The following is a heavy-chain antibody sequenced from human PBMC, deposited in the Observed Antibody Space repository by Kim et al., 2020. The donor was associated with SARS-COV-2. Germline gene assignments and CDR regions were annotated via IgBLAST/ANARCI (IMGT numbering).Heavy chain of an antibody. CDR1: GFTFGSYV. CDR3: VSDVVRYSFDY. Sequence: GGSLRLSCVASGFTFGSYVMHWVRQAPGKGLVWVSRINHGGTVTSYAGSVKGRFTISRDDAKNTVYLQMDILRAEDTAVYYCVSDVVRYSFDYWGLGTLVTVSS. CDR2: INHGGTVT. V-gene: IGHV3-74*01. J-gene: IGHJ4*02.